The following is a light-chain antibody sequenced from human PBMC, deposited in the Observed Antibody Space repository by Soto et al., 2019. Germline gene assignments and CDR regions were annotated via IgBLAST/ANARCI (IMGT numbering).Light chain of an antibody. V-gene: IGLV1-40*01. CDR2: GNS. CDR3: QSYDSSLSAKEV. Sequence: QAVLPQRPSVFGPPGQRATTPWTGRTPNRGAGYDVHWYQQLPGTAPILLIYGNSNRPSGVPDRFSGSKSGTSASLAITGLQSEDEADYYCQSYDSSLSAKEVFGTGTKVTVL. CDR1: TPNRGAGYD. J-gene: IGLJ1*01.